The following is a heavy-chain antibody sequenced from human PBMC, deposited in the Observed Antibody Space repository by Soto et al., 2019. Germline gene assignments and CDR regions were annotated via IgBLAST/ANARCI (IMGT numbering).Heavy chain of an antibody. D-gene: IGHD6-13*01. Sequence: SETLSLTCTVSGGSISSSSYYWGWIRQPPGKGLEWIGSIYYSGSTYYNPSLKGRVTISVDTSKNQFSLKLSSVTAADTAVYYCARDLESDSSSWPNYGMDVWGQGTTVTVSS. CDR1: GGSISSSSYY. CDR3: ARDLESDSSSWPNYGMDV. V-gene: IGHV4-39*07. J-gene: IGHJ6*02. CDR2: IYYSGST.